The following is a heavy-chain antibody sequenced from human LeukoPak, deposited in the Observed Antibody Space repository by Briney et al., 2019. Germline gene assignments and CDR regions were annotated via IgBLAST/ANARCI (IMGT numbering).Heavy chain of an antibody. CDR3: AREGYYDGSVYSRL. J-gene: IGHJ4*02. D-gene: IGHD3-22*01. CDR2: ISGSGGAGT. CDR1: GFTFSSYA. Sequence: GGSLRLSCAGSGFTFSSYAMSWVRQAPGKGLEWVSTISGSGGAGTYYADSVKGRFTISRDNSKNTLYLQMNSLRAEDTAVYYCAREGYYDGSVYSRLGGQETLVTVSS. V-gene: IGHV3-23*01.